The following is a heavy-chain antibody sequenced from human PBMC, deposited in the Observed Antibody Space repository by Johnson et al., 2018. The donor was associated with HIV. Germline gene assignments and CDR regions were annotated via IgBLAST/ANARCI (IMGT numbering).Heavy chain of an antibody. Sequence: QVQLVESGGGVVQPGRSLRLSCVASGFTFSNYGMHWVRRAPGKGLEWVAFIRYDGSIKYYGDSVKGRFTISRDNSRNSLYLQMNSLRAEDTAVYYCAKGQSSGYPKDAFDIWGQGTIVIVSS. CDR1: GFTFSNYG. V-gene: IGHV3-30*02. D-gene: IGHD3-22*01. CDR3: AKGQSSGYPKDAFDI. J-gene: IGHJ3*02. CDR2: IRYDGSIK.